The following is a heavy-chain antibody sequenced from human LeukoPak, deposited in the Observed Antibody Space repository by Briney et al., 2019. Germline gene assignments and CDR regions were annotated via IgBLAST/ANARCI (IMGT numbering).Heavy chain of an antibody. Sequence: PGGSLRLSCAASGFTYSIYAMSWVRQAPGQGLQCVSSITSSGDGTYYADSVKGRFTISRDNSESMLYLQMKSLRVEDTAVYFCAKDRPNYYGSNGHYYRRDGDYWGQGTLVTVSS. CDR3: AKDRPNYYGSNGHYYRRDGDY. J-gene: IGHJ4*02. D-gene: IGHD3-22*01. V-gene: IGHV3-23*01. CDR2: ITSSGDGT. CDR1: GFTYSIYA.